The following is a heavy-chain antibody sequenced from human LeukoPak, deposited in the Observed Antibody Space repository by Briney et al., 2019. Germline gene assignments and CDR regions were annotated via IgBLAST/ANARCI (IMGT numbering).Heavy chain of an antibody. V-gene: IGHV4-59*01. CDR3: ARGGGLRYNSGWYWYFDY. CDR1: GGSISSYY. CDR2: IYYSGST. Sequence: SETLSLTCTVSGGSISSYYWSWIRQPPGKGLEWSGYIYYSGSTNYNPSLKSRVTISVDTSKNHFSLKLSSVTAADTAVYYCARGGGLRYNSGWYWYFDYWGQGTLVTVSS. D-gene: IGHD6-19*01. J-gene: IGHJ4*02.